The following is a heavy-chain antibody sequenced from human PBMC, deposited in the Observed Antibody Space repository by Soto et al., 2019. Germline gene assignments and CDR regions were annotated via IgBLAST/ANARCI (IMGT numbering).Heavy chain of an antibody. J-gene: IGHJ6*02. Sequence: GESLKISCKGSGYSFTRYWISWVRQMPGKGLEWMGRIDPSDSYTNYSPSFQGHVTISADKSISTAYLQWSSLKASDTAMYYCARRGYCSGGSCIPYGMDVWGQGTTVTVSS. D-gene: IGHD2-15*01. CDR2: IDPSDSYT. V-gene: IGHV5-10-1*01. CDR1: GYSFTRYW. CDR3: ARRGYCSGGSCIPYGMDV.